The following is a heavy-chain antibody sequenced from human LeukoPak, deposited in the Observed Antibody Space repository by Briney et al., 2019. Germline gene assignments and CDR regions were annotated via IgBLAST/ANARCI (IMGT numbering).Heavy chain of an antibody. Sequence: SETLSLTCTVSGDSISSYYWSWIRQPAGKGLEWIGRIYTSGSTNYNPSLKSRVTMSVDTSKNQFSLKLSSVTAADTAVYYCARDVSIMITFGGVPLMDVWGQGTTVTVSS. V-gene: IGHV4-4*07. J-gene: IGHJ6*02. CDR3: ARDVSIMITFGGVPLMDV. CDR1: GDSISSYY. D-gene: IGHD3-16*01. CDR2: IYTSGST.